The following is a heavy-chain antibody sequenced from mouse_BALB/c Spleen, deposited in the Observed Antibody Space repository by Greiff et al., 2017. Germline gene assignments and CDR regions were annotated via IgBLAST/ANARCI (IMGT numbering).Heavy chain of an antibody. CDR1: GYTFTSYW. Sequence: QVQLQQPGAELVRPGASVKLSCKASGYTFTSYWINWVKQRPGQGLEWIGNIYPSDSYTNYNQKFKDKATLTVDKSSSTAYMQLSSPTSEDSAVYYCTRRRTGGYAMDYWGQGTSVTVSS. J-gene: IGHJ4*01. CDR2: IYPSDSYT. CDR3: TRRRTGGYAMDY. V-gene: IGHV1-69*02.